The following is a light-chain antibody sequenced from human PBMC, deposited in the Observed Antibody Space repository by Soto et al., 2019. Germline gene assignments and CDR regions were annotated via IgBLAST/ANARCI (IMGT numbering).Light chain of an antibody. J-gene: IGKJ4*01. CDR3: QQYDNLLT. Sequence: DIQMTQSPSSLSASVGDRVTITCQASQDISNYLNWYQQKPGKVPKLLIYDASNLETGVPSRFSGSGSGTDFTLTISSLQPEDIATYYCQQYDNLLTFGGGTKVGI. CDR1: QDISNY. V-gene: IGKV1-33*01. CDR2: DAS.